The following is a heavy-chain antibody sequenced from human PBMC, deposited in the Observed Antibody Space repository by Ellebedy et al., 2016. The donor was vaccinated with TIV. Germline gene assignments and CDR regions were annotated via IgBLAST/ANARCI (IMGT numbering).Heavy chain of an antibody. V-gene: IGHV1-3*01. J-gene: IGHJ5*02. Sequence: AASVKVSCKASGYIVTNHAIHWVRQAPGQSFEWMGWIYPANGDTKYSQQFPGRVTFTSDTSASTAYMELSSLRSEDTVVYYCASDKPGGDNWFDPWGQGTLVTVSS. CDR1: GYIVTNHA. CDR3: ASDKPGGDNWFDP. CDR2: IYPANGDT. D-gene: IGHD3-16*01.